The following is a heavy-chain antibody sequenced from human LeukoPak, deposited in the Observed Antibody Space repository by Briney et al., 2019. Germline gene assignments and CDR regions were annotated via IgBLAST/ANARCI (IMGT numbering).Heavy chain of an antibody. CDR2: IYYSGST. D-gene: IGHD3-3*01. J-gene: IGHJ6*03. V-gene: IGHV4-59*08. CDR3: ARVRNYDFWSGYYKRYYYMDV. Sequence: SETLSLTCTVSGGSISSYYWSWIRQPPGKGLEWIGYIYYSGSTNYNPSLKSRVTISVDTSKNQFSLKLSSVTAADTAVYYCARVRNYDFWSGYYKRYYYMDVWGKGTTVTVSS. CDR1: GGSISSYY.